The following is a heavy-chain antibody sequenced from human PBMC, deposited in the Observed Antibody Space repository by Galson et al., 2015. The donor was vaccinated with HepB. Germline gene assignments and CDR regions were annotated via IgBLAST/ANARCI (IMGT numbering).Heavy chain of an antibody. J-gene: IGHJ6*02. D-gene: IGHD3-22*01. Sequence: SLRLSCAASGFTFSSYAMHWVRQAPGKGLEWVAVISYDGSNKYYADSVKGRFTISRDNSKNTLYLQMNSLRAEDTAVYYCARGQDYYDSSGYYYVGGIYYYYYGMDVWGQGTTVTVSS. CDR3: ARGQDYYDSSGYYYVGGIYYYYYGMDV. CDR2: ISYDGSNK. CDR1: GFTFSSYA. V-gene: IGHV3-30*04.